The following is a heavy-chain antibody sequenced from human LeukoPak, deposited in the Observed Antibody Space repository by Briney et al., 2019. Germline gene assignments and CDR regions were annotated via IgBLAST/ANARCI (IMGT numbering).Heavy chain of an antibody. V-gene: IGHV4-59*01. CDR2: IYYSGST. Sequence: SETLSLTCTVSGGSFSSYYWSWIRQSPGKGLEWIGYIYYSGSTNYNPSLKSRVTISVDTSKNQFSLKLSSVTAADTAVYYCARGGGDRSGYYLFDYWGQGTLVAVSS. D-gene: IGHD3-22*01. J-gene: IGHJ4*02. CDR1: GGSFSSYY. CDR3: ARGGGDRSGYYLFDY.